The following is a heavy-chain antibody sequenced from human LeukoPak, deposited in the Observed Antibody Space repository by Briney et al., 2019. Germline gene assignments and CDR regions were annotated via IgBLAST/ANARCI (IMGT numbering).Heavy chain of an antibody. CDR3: ASRYYYDSRGYAFDI. CDR2: INPNSGGT. V-gene: IGHV1-2*02. D-gene: IGHD3-22*01. J-gene: IGHJ3*02. Sequence: ASVTVSCKASGYTFTVYYMHWVRQAPGQGLEWMGWINPNSGGTNYAQKFQGRVTMTRDTSISTAYMELSRLRSDDTAVYYCASRYYYDSRGYAFDIWGQGTMVTVSS. CDR1: GYTFTVYY.